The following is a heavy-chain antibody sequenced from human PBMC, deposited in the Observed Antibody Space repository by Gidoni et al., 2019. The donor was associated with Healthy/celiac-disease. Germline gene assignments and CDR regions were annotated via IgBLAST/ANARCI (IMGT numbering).Heavy chain of an antibody. D-gene: IGHD3-10*01. Sequence: EVQLVESGGGLVKPVGSLRLSCAASGFTFSGDSMNWVRQAPGKGLEWVSSISSSSSYIYYAGSVKGRFTISRDNAKNSLYLQMNSLRAEDTAVYYCARDPITMVRGVMYYFDYWGQGTLVTVSS. V-gene: IGHV3-21*01. CDR3: ARDPITMVRGVMYYFDY. CDR1: GFTFSGDS. J-gene: IGHJ4*02. CDR2: ISSSSSYI.